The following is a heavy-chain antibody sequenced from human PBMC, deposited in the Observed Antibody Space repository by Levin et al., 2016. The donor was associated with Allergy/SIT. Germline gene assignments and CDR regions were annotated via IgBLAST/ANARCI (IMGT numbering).Heavy chain of an antibody. V-gene: IGHV4-39*01. CDR3: ASHSGGYAYYFDY. J-gene: IGHJ4*02. D-gene: IGHD5-12*01. Sequence: RQAPGKGLEWIGSIYYSGSTYYNPSLKSRVTISVDTSKNQFSLKLSSVTAADTAVYYCASHSGGYAYYFDYWGQGTLVTVSS. CDR2: IYYSGST.